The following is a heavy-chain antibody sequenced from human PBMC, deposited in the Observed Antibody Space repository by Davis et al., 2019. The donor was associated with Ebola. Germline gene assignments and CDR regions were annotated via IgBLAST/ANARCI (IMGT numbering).Heavy chain of an antibody. J-gene: IGHJ6*02. V-gene: IGHV3-74*01. CDR2: INSDGSST. D-gene: IGHD5-12*01. Sequence: HTGGSLRLSCAASGFTFSSYWMHWVRQAPGKGLVWVSRINSDGSSTSYADSVKGRFTISRDNAKNTLYLQMNSLRAEDTAVYYCALIVAHKYYYYYGMDVWGQGTTVTVSS. CDR3: ALIVAHKYYYYYGMDV. CDR1: GFTFSSYW.